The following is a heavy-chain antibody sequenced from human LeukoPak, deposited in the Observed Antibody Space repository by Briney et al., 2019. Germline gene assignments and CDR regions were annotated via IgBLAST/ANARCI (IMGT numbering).Heavy chain of an antibody. Sequence: PSETLSLTCTVSGGSISSYYWSWVRQPPGKGLEWIGYIYDSGSTNYNPSLKSRVTISVDTSKNQFSLKLSSVTAADTAVYYCARDNPRGATTGAFDIWGQGTMVTVSS. D-gene: IGHD1-26*01. J-gene: IGHJ3*02. CDR3: ARDNPRGATTGAFDI. CDR2: IYDSGST. CDR1: GGSISSYY. V-gene: IGHV4-59*01.